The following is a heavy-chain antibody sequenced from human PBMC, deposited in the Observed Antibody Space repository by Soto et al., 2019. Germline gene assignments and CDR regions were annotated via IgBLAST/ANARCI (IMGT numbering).Heavy chain of an antibody. CDR1: GGSVGSGSYY. CDR3: ARSPDSSGYYPRRYYYGMDV. V-gene: IGHV4-39*07. CDR2: IYYSGST. Sequence: SETLSLTCTVSGGSVGSGSYYWGWIRQPPGKGLEWIGSIYYSGSTYYNPSLKSRVTITVDTSKNQFSLKLSSVTAADTAVYYCARSPDSSGYYPRRYYYGMDVWGQGTTVTVSS. D-gene: IGHD3-22*01. J-gene: IGHJ6*02.